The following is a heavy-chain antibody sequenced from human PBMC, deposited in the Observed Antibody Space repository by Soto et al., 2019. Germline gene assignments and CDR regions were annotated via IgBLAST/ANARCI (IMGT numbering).Heavy chain of an antibody. CDR3: AKQGGVTDYYYYYMDV. CDR1: GFTFSSYA. V-gene: IGHV3-23*01. D-gene: IGHD3-16*01. CDR2: ISGSGGST. J-gene: IGHJ6*03. Sequence: GGSLRLSCAASGFTFSSYAMSWVRQAPGKGLEWVSAISGSGGSTYYADSVKGRFTISRDNSKNTLYLQMNSLRAEDTAVYYCAKQGGVTDYYYYYMDVWGKGTTVTVSS.